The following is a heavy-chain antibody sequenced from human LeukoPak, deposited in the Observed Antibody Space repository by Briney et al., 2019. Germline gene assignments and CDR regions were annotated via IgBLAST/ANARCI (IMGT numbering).Heavy chain of an antibody. CDR2: ISSSSSYI. Sequence: PGGSLRLSCADSGFTFSSYSMNWVRQAPGKGLEWVSSISSSSSYIYYADSVKGRFTISRDNAKNSLYLQMNSLRAEDTAVYYCARDLRSIAARLYNWFDPWGQGTLVTVSS. CDR3: ARDLRSIAARLYNWFDP. CDR1: GFTFSSYS. J-gene: IGHJ5*02. V-gene: IGHV3-21*01. D-gene: IGHD6-6*01.